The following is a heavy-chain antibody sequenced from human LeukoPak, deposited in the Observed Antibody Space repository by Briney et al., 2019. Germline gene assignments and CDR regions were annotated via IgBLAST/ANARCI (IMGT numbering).Heavy chain of an antibody. CDR1: GYSISSGYY. CDR3: ARQSTSSWYDY. D-gene: IGHD6-13*01. CDR2: IYHSGNT. Sequence: SETLSLXCAVSGYSISSGYYWGWIRQPPGKGLEWTGSIYHSGNTYYNPSLKSRVTISVDTSKNQFSLKLSSVTAADTAVYYCARQSTSSWYDYWGQGTLVTVSS. V-gene: IGHV4-38-2*01. J-gene: IGHJ4*02.